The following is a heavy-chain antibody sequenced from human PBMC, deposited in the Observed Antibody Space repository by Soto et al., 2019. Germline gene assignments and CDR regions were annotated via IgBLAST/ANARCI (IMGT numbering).Heavy chain of an antibody. CDR1: GFTVSSNY. CDR2: IYSGGNT. Sequence: GGSLRLSCAASGFTVSSNYMSWVRQAPGKGLEWVSVIYSGGNTYYADYVKGRFTISRDNSKNTLYLQMNSLRAEDTAVYYCARGWSSSWDNWFDPWGQGTLVTVSS. V-gene: IGHV3-66*01. D-gene: IGHD6-13*01. CDR3: ARGWSSSWDNWFDP. J-gene: IGHJ5*02.